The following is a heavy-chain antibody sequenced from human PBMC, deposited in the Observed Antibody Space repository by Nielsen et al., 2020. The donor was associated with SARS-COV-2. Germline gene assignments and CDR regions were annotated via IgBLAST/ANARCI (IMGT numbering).Heavy chain of an antibody. CDR2: INPSGGST. CDR1: GYTFTSYY. CDR3: ARDTRENTSYYDFWSGYLFDYYYGMDV. D-gene: IGHD3-3*01. Sequence: ASVKVSCKAPGYTFTSYYMHWVRQAPGQGLEWMGIINPSGGSTSYAQKFQGRVTMTRDTSTSTVYMELSSLRSEDTAVYYCARDTRENTSYYDFWSGYLFDYYYGMDVWGQGTTVTVSS. J-gene: IGHJ6*02. V-gene: IGHV1-46*01.